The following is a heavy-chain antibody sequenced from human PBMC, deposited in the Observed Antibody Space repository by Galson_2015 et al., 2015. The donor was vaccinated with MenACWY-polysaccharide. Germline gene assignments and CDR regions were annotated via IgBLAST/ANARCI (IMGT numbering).Heavy chain of an antibody. Sequence: SLRLSCAASGFTFGTYAMGWVRQAPGKGPEWVSLISGNGGRTEYVDSVTGRFTISRDNSKNTLDLQMNSLRAEDTAVYYCAKTPGGDSVSDSWGQGTLVTVSS. CDR1: GFTFGTYA. CDR3: AKTPGGDSVSDS. J-gene: IGHJ4*02. CDR2: ISGNGGRT. V-gene: IGHV3-23*01. D-gene: IGHD2-21*01.